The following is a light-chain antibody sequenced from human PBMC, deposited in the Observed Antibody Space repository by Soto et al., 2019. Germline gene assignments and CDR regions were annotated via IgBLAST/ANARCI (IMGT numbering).Light chain of an antibody. J-gene: IGKJ1*01. CDR1: QSVSSNY. V-gene: IGKV3-20*01. CDR2: GAS. Sequence: EIVLTQSPATLSLSPGERATLSCRASQSVSSNYLAWYQRKPGQAPRLLIYGASSRATGIPNRFSGSGSGTDFTLTITSLEPEDFAVYYCQQYGSSPPTLGQGTKVELK. CDR3: QQYGSSPPT.